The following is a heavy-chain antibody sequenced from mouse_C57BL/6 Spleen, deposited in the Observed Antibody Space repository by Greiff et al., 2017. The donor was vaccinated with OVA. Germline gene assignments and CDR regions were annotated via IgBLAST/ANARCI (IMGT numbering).Heavy chain of an antibody. CDR3: ARHEDYYGSSYGAMDY. CDR2: ISGGGGNT. CDR1: GFTFSSYT. Sequence: DVKLVESGGGLVKPGGSLKLSCAASGFTFSSYTMSWVRQTPEKRLEWVATISGGGGNTYYPDSVKGRFTISRDNAKNTLYLQMSSLRSEDTALYYCARHEDYYGSSYGAMDYWGQGTSVTVSS. J-gene: IGHJ4*01. D-gene: IGHD1-1*01. V-gene: IGHV5-9*01.